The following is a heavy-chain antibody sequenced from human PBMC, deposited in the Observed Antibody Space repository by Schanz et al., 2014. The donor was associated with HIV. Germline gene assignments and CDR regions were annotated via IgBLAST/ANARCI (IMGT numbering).Heavy chain of an antibody. CDR1: GFNVSRRY. J-gene: IGHJ6*02. D-gene: IGHD1-26*01. Sequence: VQLAETGGGLIQPGGSLRLSCVASGFNVSRRYISWVRQAPGKGLDWVAVIWYDGSNKYYADSVKGRFTISRDNSKKALYLQMNSLRVEDTAVYYCAKGGYTGHYYYGLDVWGQGTTVTVSS. CDR2: IWYDGSNK. CDR3: AKGGYTGHYYYGLDV. V-gene: IGHV3-33*08.